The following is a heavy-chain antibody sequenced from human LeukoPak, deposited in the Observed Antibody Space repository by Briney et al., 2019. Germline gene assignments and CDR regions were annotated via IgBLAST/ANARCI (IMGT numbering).Heavy chain of an antibody. CDR1: GLTFSSYA. CDR2: ISSSSSYI. CDR3: ARDGRMATTDTEQFDY. J-gene: IGHJ4*02. V-gene: IGHV3-21*01. D-gene: IGHD5-24*01. Sequence: PGGSLRLSCAASGLTFSSYAMNWVRQAPGKGLEWVSSISSSSSYIYYADSVKGRFTISRDNAKNSLYLQMNSLRAEDTAVYYCARDGRMATTDTEQFDYWGQGTLVTVSS.